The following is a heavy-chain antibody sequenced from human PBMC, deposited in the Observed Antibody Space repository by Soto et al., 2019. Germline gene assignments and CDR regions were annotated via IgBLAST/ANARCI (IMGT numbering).Heavy chain of an antibody. Sequence: PSETLSRTCTVSGCSISSSSYYWGWIRQPPGKGLEWIGSIYYSGSTYYNPSLKSRVTISVDTSKNQFSLKLSSVTAADTAVYYCASPKIAFYNWFDPWGQGTLVTVS. CDR2: IYYSGST. CDR3: ASPKIAFYNWFDP. D-gene: IGHD3-3*02. V-gene: IGHV4-39*01. J-gene: IGHJ5*02. CDR1: GCSISSSSYY.